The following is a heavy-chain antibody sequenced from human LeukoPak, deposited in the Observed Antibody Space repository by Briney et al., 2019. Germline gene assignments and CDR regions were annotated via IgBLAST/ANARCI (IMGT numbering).Heavy chain of an antibody. V-gene: IGHV1-8*01. J-gene: IGHJ3*02. Sequence: ASVKVSCKASEYTFTSYDINWVRQATGQGLEWMGWMNPNSGNTGYAQKFQGRVAMTRDTSTSTAYMELRSLRSDDTAVYYCARPLSGSYYQADAFDIWGQGTMVTVSS. CDR3: ARPLSGSYYQADAFDI. CDR2: MNPNSGNT. D-gene: IGHD1-26*01. CDR1: EYTFTSYD.